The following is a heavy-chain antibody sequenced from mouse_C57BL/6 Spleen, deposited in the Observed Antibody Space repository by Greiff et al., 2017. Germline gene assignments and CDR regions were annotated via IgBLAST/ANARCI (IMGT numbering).Heavy chain of an antibody. CDR2: INPNNGGT. Sequence: EVQLQQSGPELVKPGASVKISCKASGYTFTDYYMNWVKQSHGKSLEWIGDINPNNGGTSYNQKFKGKVTLTVDKSSSTAYMELRSLTSEDSAVYYCARRFYYDYDNAMDYWGQGTSVTVSS. J-gene: IGHJ4*01. V-gene: IGHV1-26*01. CDR3: ARRFYYDYDNAMDY. CDR1: GYTFTDYY. D-gene: IGHD2-4*01.